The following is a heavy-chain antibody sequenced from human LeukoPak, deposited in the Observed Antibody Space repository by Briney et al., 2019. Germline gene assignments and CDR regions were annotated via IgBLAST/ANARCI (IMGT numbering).Heavy chain of an antibody. CDR1: GFTFSSYS. CDR2: ISSSSSTI. J-gene: IGHJ4*02. V-gene: IGHV3-48*01. Sequence: GGSLRLSCAASGFTFSSYSMNWVRQAPGKGLEWVSYISSSSSTIYYADSVKGRFTISRDNAKNSLYLQMNSLRAEDTAVYYCARDHPYYYDSSGYWVYWGQGTLVTVSS. CDR3: ARDHPYYYDSSGYWVY. D-gene: IGHD3-22*01.